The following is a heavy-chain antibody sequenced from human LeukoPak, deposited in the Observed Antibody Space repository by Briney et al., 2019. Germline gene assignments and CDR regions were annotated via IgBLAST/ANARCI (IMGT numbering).Heavy chain of an antibody. CDR2: IYYSGST. D-gene: IGHD2-2*01. V-gene: IGHV4-39*07. CDR1: GGSISSSSYY. CDR3: ARPYCSSTSCRDAFDI. Sequence: SETLSLTCTVSGGSISSSSYYWGWIRQPPGKGLEWIGNIYYSGSTYYNPSLKGRVTISVDTSKNQFSPKLSSVTAADTAVYYCARPYCSSTSCRDAFDIWGQGTMVTVSS. J-gene: IGHJ3*02.